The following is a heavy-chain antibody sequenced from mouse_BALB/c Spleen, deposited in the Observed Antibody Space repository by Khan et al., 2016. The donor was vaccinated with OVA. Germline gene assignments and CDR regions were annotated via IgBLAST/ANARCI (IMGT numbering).Heavy chain of an antibody. D-gene: IGHD2-10*01. Sequence: QVQLKQSGPGLVAPSQSLSITCTISGFSLTNYGVHWVRQPPGKGLEGLVVIWSDGSTTYNSALKSRLTITKDNSKSQVFLRMNSLQADDTAIYFCARQPYYHYNVMDYWGQGTSVTVSS. J-gene: IGHJ4*01. CDR3: ARQPYYHYNVMDY. V-gene: IGHV2-6-1*01. CDR2: IWSDGST. CDR1: GFSLTNYG.